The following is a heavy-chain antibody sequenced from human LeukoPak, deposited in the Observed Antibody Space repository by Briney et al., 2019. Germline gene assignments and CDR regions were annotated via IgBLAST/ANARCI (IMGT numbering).Heavy chain of an antibody. Sequence: GASVKVSCKASGGTFSSYAISWVRQAPGQGLERMGGIIPIVGTANYEQKFQGRVTITTDESTSTAYMELRSLRSEDRAVYCCFLIVVVPAAIYYWGQGTLVTVSS. CDR2: IIPIVGTA. V-gene: IGHV1-69*05. D-gene: IGHD2-2*01. CDR3: FLIVVVPAAIYY. CDR1: GGTFSSYA. J-gene: IGHJ4*02.